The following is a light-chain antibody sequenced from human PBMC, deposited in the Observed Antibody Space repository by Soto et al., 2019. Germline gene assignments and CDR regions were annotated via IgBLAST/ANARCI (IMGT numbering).Light chain of an antibody. J-gene: IGKJ2*01. CDR1: QSVSSN. CDR2: GAS. CDR3: QQHNNWPRT. V-gene: IGKV3-15*01. Sequence: ETVMTQSPATLSVSPGERATLSCRASQSVSSNLAWYQQTPGQAPRLLIYGASTRATGIPARFSGSGSGTEFTLTISSLQSEDFAVYYCQQHNNWPRTFGQGTKLEIK.